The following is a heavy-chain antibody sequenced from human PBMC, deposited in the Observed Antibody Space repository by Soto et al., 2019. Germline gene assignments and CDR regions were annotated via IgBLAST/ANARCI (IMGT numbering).Heavy chain of an antibody. CDR1: GDPISSSTYY. CDR2: IYNSGTT. Sequence: QLQLQESGPGLVKPSETLSLTCSVSGDPISSSTYYWGWIRQTPGKGLEWIGNIYNSGTTFYNASLKSRVTISVDTSKNPFSLRLISVTAADTAVYYCARRGSGSSFDYWGQGILVTVSS. D-gene: IGHD3-10*01. V-gene: IGHV4-39*01. CDR3: ARRGSGSSFDY. J-gene: IGHJ4*02.